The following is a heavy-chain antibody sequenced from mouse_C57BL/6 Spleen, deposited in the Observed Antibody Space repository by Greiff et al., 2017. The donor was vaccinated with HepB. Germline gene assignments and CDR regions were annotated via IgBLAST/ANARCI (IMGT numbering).Heavy chain of an antibody. V-gene: IGHV1-80*01. CDR1: GYAFSSYW. CDR3: ARRGYYGSSPFAY. D-gene: IGHD1-1*01. CDR2: IYPGDGDT. J-gene: IGHJ3*01. Sequence: VQLQQSGAELVKPGASVKISCKASGYAFSSYWMNWVKQRPGKGLEWIGQIYPGDGDTNYNGKFKGKATLTADKSSSTAYMQLSSLTSEDSAVYFCARRGYYGSSPFAYWGQGTLVTVSA.